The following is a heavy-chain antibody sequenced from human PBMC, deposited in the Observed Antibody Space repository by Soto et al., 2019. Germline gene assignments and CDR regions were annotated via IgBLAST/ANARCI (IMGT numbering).Heavy chain of an antibody. CDR3: ASAPETAMGYYYSGMDV. CDR2: INPSGGST. J-gene: IGHJ6*02. V-gene: IGHV1-46*01. D-gene: IGHD5-18*01. Sequence: QVQLVQSGAEVKKPGASVKVSCKASGYTFTSYYMHWVRHAPGQGLEWMGIINPSGGSTSYAQTFQGRVTMTRDTSTSTVYMELSSLRSEDTAVYYRASAPETAMGYYYSGMDVGGQGTTVTVAS. CDR1: GYTFTSYY.